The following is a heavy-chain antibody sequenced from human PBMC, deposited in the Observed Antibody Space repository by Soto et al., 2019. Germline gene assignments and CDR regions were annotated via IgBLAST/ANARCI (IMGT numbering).Heavy chain of an antibody. J-gene: IGHJ6*02. V-gene: IGHV3-74*01. CDR1: GFTFGSYW. CDR2: IDSDGSST. CDR3: ARGRPYGMDV. Sequence: PVGSLRLSCAASGFTFGSYWMNWVRQAPGKGLVWVSRIDSDGSSTTYSDSVKGRFTTSRDNAKNTLYLQMSSLRVEDTAVYYCARGRPYGMDVWGQGTTVPVSS.